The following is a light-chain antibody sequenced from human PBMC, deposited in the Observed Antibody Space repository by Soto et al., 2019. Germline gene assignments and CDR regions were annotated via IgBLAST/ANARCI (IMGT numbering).Light chain of an antibody. J-gene: IGKJ5*01. CDR3: QHYNSYPMT. CDR2: GSY. Sequence: IQMTQSPSSLSASIGDRVTITCRASQAINTLLAWFQQRPGQAPKSLIYGSYTLHSGVSPRFSGGGSGTEFTLTISSLQPEDFATYFCQHYNSYPMTFGQGTRL. V-gene: IGKV1-16*01. CDR1: QAINTL.